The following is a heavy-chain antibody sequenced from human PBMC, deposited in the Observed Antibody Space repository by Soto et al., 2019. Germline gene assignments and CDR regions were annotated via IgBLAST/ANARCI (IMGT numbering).Heavy chain of an antibody. D-gene: IGHD3-3*01. CDR3: TRHPWDFWSGYHDY. CDR1: GFTFSGSA. CDR2: IRSKANSYAT. J-gene: IGHJ4*02. Sequence: GGSLRLSCAASGFTFSGSAMHWVRQASGKGLGWVGRIRSKANSYATAYAASVKGRFTISRDDSKNTAYLQMNSLKTEDTAVYYCTRHPWDFWSGYHDYWGQGTLVTVYS. V-gene: IGHV3-73*01.